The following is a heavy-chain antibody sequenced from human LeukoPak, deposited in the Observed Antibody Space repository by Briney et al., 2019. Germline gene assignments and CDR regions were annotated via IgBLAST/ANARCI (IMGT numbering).Heavy chain of an antibody. J-gene: IGHJ4*02. CDR1: VFTYSSYW. CDR2: INSDGSST. D-gene: IGHD5-24*01. Sequence: GGSLRLSCAASVFTYSSYWMHWVRQAPGKGLVWVSRINSDGSSTSYADSVKGRFTISRDNAKNTLYLQMNSLRAEDTAVYYCASMVGGDGYNSSDYWGQGTLVTVSS. V-gene: IGHV3-74*01. CDR3: ASMVGGDGYNSSDY.